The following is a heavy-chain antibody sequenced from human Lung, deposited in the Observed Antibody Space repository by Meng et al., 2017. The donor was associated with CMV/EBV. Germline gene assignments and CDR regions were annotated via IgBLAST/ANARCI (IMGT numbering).Heavy chain of an antibody. D-gene: IGHD6-19*01. CDR2: IYHSGGT. J-gene: IGHJ4*02. CDR3: ARDPYATGWAG. Sequence: QKQLQESGPGLVKPSGTLSLPCPVSGSSIRISTWWSWVRQPRGKGLEWIGEIYHSGGTNYNPSLRGRVTISLDKSKNQFSLTLRSVTAADTAVYYCARDPYATGWAGWGQGTLVTVSS. V-gene: IGHV4-4*02. CDR1: GSSIRISTW.